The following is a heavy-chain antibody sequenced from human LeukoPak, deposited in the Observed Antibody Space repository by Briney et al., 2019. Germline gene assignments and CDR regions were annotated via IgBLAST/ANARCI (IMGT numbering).Heavy chain of an antibody. CDR2: IRYDGSNK. CDR1: GFTFSSYG. Sequence: GGSLRLSCAASGFTFSSYGMHWVRQAPGKGLEWVAFIRYDGSNKYYADSVKGRFTISRDNSKNTLYLQMNSLRAEDTAVYYCAKGARAFCGGDCYSSHYEPDYFDYWGQGTLV. V-gene: IGHV3-30*02. J-gene: IGHJ4*02. CDR3: AKGARAFCGGDCYSSHYEPDYFDY. D-gene: IGHD2-21*01.